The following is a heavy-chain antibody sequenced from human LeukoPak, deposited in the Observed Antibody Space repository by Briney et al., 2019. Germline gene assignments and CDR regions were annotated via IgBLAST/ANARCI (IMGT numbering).Heavy chain of an antibody. D-gene: IGHD3-3*01. J-gene: IGHJ6*03. CDR2: MNPNSGNT. V-gene: IGHV1-8*03. CDR3: ARGVKTYDFWSGYSDCYYYYMDV. Sequence: ASVKVSCKASGYTFTSYDINWVRQATGQGLEWMGWMNPNSGNTGYAQKFQGRVTITRNTSISTAYMELSSLRSEDTAVYYCARGVKTYDFWSGYSDCYYYYMDVWGKGTTVTVSS. CDR1: GYTFTSYD.